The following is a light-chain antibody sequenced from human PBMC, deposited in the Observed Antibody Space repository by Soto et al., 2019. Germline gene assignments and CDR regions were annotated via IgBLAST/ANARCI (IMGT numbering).Light chain of an antibody. J-gene: IGLJ1*01. CDR3: SSYTSSSTLCV. CDR2: EVS. CDR1: SSDVGGYNY. Sequence: QSVLTQPASVSGSPGQSITISCTGTSSDVGGYNYVSWYQQHPGKAPKLMIYEVSNRPSGVSNRFSGSKSGNTASLTISGLQAEDAADYYCSSYTSSSTLCVLGTGTKGTV. V-gene: IGLV2-14*01.